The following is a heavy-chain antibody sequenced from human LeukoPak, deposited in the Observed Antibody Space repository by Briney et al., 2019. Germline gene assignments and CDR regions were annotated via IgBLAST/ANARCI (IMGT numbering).Heavy chain of an antibody. CDR1: GFSFSKYG. J-gene: IGHJ4*02. Sequence: GGSLRLSCAESGFSFSKYGMHWVRQAPGKGLELVAFIWYDGRNEYYADSVTGRFSISRDNSKNTLYLQMNSLRLEDTAVYYCAPREAPGYFDYWGQGTRVTVSS. CDR3: APREAPGYFDY. D-gene: IGHD1-1*01. V-gene: IGHV3-30*02. CDR2: IWYDGRNE.